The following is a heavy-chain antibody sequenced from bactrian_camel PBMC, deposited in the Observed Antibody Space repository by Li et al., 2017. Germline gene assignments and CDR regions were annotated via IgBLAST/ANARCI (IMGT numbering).Heavy chain of an antibody. CDR2: LDTDGKL. D-gene: IGHD6*01. Sequence: QVQLVESGGGSVETGGSLTLSCEVMGSRTYITYCMGWFRQIPGKEREMVGSLDTDGKLTYADSVQGRFTISRDTIENRLYLQMNDLKPEDSAMYYCAAPEWLVTCSSNWRQSVRYWGRGTQVTVS. CDR3: AAPEWLVTCSSNWRQSVRY. J-gene: IGHJ4*01. CDR1: GSRTYITYC. V-gene: IGHV3S57*01.